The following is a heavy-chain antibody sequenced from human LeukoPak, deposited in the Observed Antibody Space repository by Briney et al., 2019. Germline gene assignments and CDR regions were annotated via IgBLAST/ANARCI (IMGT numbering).Heavy chain of an antibody. CDR1: GDSFRSYY. CDR2: IYYSGST. J-gene: IGHJ5*01. CDR3: ARGRNLEWFDY. V-gene: IGHV4-59*01. D-gene: IGHD3-3*01. Sequence: SEALSLTCTVSGDSFRSYYWSWIRQPPGKGLEWIGYIYYSGSTNYNPSLKSRVTISVDTSKNQFSLKLNSVTAADTAVYYCARGRNLEWFDYWGQGTLVTVSS.